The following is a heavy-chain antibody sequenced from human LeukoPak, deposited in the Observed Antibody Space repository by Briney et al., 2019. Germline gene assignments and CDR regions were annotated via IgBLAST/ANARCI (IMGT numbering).Heavy chain of an antibody. CDR2: INNSGST. J-gene: IGHJ4*02. CDR3: ARGASGYCSSTSCYYFDY. Sequence: PSETLSLTCAVYGVSFRGYYWSWIRQPPGKGRKWFGEINNSGSTNYNTSLRSRVTMSVDTSKNQFSLELSSVTAADTAVYYCARGASGYCSSTSCYYFDYWGQGTLVTVSS. D-gene: IGHD2-2*01. V-gene: IGHV4-34*01. CDR1: GVSFRGYY.